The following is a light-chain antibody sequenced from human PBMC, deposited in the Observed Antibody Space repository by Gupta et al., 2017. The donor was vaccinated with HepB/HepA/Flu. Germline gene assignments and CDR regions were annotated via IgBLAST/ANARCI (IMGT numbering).Light chain of an antibody. CDR1: CSDVGSYNY. CDR3: SSYTSSSTLVV. J-gene: IGLJ2*01. Sequence: SSLTQPASVPGSPGQSPTISCTGTCSDVGSYNYVSWYQQIPGKAPQLMIYDVSYRPSGVSNRFSGSKSGNTASLTISGLQAEDEADYYCSSYTSSSTLVVFGGGTKLTVL. V-gene: IGLV2-14*01. CDR2: DVS.